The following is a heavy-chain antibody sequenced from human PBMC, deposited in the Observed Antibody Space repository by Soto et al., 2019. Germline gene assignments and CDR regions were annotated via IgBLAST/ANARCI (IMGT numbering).Heavy chain of an antibody. Sequence: EVQLVESGGDTVQPGRSLKLSCVGSGYSFEDYSMHWVRQAPGKGLEWVSGISWNGNFTGYADSVKGRFTISRDNAKNSLFLQMRSLRLEDTALYYCVGGSWFDWGQGTLVTVSS. CDR1: GYSFEDYS. D-gene: IGHD2-15*01. CDR2: ISWNGNFT. J-gene: IGHJ4*02. V-gene: IGHV3-9*01. CDR3: VGGSWFD.